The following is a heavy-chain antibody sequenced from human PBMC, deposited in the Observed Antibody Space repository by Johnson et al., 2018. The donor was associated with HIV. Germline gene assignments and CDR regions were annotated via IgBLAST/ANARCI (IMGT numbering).Heavy chain of an antibody. CDR3: ASYSSSDAFDI. V-gene: IGHV3-13*01. CDR1: GFTFGNYW. D-gene: IGHD6-6*01. Sequence: VQLVESGGGLVQPGGSLRLSCAASGFTFGNYWMSWVRQAPGKGLEWVSAIGTAGDTYYPGSVKGRFTISRENAKNSLYLQMNSLRAEDTAVYYCASYSSSDAFDIWGQGTMVTVSS. CDR2: IGTAGDT. J-gene: IGHJ3*02.